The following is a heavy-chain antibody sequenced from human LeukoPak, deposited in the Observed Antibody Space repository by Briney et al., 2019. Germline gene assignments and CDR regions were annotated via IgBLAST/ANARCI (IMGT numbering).Heavy chain of an antibody. V-gene: IGHV3-30*18. J-gene: IGHJ4*02. D-gene: IGHD3-10*01. CDR3: AKSSDGSGSSLDY. CDR2: ISYDGSNK. Sequence: GGSLRLSCAASGFTFSSYGTHWVRQAPGKGLEWVAVISYDGSNKYYADSVKGRLTISRDNSKNTLYLHMDSLGVEDTAVYYCAKSSDGSGSSLDYWGQGTLVTVSS. CDR1: GFTFSSYG.